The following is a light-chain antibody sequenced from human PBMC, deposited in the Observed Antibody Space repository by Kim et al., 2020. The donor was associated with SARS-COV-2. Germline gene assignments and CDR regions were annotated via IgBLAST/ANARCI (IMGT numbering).Light chain of an antibody. J-gene: IGKJ4*01. CDR3: QQYNNWPHLT. CDR2: GAS. Sequence: EIVMTQSPATLSVFPGERATLSCRASQSVSSKLAWYQQKPGQAPRALIYGASTRVTGIPVRFSGSGSGTEFTLTISSLQSEDFAVYYCQQYNNWPHLTFGGGTTVDIK. V-gene: IGKV3-15*01. CDR1: QSVSSK.